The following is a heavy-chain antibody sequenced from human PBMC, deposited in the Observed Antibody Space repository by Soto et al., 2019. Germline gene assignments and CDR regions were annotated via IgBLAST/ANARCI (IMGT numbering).Heavy chain of an antibody. J-gene: IGHJ6*02. D-gene: IGHD6-6*01. Sequence: SQTLSLTCAVYGGSLSGYYWSWIRQPPGKGLEWIGEINHSGSTNYNPSLKSRVTISVDTSKNQFSLKLSSVTAADTAVYYCARGLRGYRQLEGFYYYGMDVWGQGTTVTVSS. V-gene: IGHV4-34*01. CDR2: INHSGST. CDR1: GGSLSGYY. CDR3: ARGLRGYRQLEGFYYYGMDV.